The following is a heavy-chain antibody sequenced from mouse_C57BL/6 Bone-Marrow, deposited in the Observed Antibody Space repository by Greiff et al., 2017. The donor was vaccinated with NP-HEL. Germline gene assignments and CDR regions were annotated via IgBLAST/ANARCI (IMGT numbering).Heavy chain of an antibody. J-gene: IGHJ3*01. CDR1: GYTFTSYG. CDR3: ARGSAWFAY. V-gene: IGHV1-81*01. CDR2: IYPRSGTT. Sequence: VQLQQSGAELARPGASVKLSCKASGYTFTSYGISWVKQRTGQGLEWIGEIYPRSGTTYYNEKFKGKATLTADKSSSTAYIELRSLTADDSAVYYCARGSAWFAYWGKGTLVTVSA.